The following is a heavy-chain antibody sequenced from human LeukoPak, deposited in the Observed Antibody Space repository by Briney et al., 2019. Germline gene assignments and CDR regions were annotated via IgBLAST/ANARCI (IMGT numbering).Heavy chain of an antibody. J-gene: IGHJ4*02. Sequence: GGSLRLSCAASGFTFSSYAMNWVRQAPGEGLEWVSVISGSGSTTYYADSVKGRFTISRDNSKNTLSLQMNSLRAEDTAVYYCATSFGPVIAAAGTGADWGQGTLVTVSS. CDR2: ISGSGSTT. CDR1: GFTFSSYA. CDR3: ATSFGPVIAAAGTGAD. D-gene: IGHD6-13*01. V-gene: IGHV3-23*01.